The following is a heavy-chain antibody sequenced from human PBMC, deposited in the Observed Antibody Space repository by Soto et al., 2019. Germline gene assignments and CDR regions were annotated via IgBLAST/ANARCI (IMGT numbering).Heavy chain of an antibody. J-gene: IGHJ6*02. CDR1: GGTFSSYA. CDR3: VRGITMVRGVIITNYGMDV. D-gene: IGHD3-10*01. CDR2: IIPIFGTA. V-gene: IGHV1-69*01. Sequence: QVQLVQSGAEVKKPGSSVKVSCKASGGTFSSYAISWVRQAPGQGLEWMGGIIPIFGTANYAQKFQGRVTIPAGESTSTAYMELSSLGSEDTAVYYCVRGITMVRGVIITNYGMDVCGQGTTVTVSS.